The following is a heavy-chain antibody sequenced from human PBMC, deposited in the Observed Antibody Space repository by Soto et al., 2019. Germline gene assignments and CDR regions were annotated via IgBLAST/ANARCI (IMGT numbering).Heavy chain of an antibody. CDR3: ATQESYWTDHFDY. Sequence: QVQLVESGGGVVQPGRSLRLSCAASGFSFSHYGMHWVRQAPGKGLECVAMISYDGTDEYYADSVKGRFTISRDNSKNAVYLQMNRMIAEDTAVYYCATQESYWTDHFDYWGKGTLVTVSA. J-gene: IGHJ4*02. CDR2: ISYDGTDE. CDR1: GFSFSHYG. D-gene: IGHD1-1*01. V-gene: IGHV3-30*03.